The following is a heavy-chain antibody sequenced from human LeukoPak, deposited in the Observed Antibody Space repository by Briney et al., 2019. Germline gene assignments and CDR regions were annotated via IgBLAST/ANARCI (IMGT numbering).Heavy chain of an antibody. CDR1: GFTFRTYG. Sequence: GGSLRLSCAASGFTFRTYGMHWVRQAPGKGLEWVAFIRNDGTIKYYADSVKGRFTISRDNSKSTLYLQMNSLRAEDTTVYYCAKTGSSSWGYFDYWGQGTLVTVSS. CDR2: IRNDGTIK. V-gene: IGHV3-30*02. D-gene: IGHD6-13*01. J-gene: IGHJ4*02. CDR3: AKTGSSSWGYFDY.